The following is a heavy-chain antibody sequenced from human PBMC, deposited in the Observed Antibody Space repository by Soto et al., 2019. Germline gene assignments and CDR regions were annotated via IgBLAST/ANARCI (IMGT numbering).Heavy chain of an antibody. CDR1: GYTFTSYD. J-gene: IGHJ3*02. D-gene: IGHD2-21*02. Sequence: GASVKVSCKASGYTFTSYDINWVRQATGQGLEWMGWMNPNSGNTGYAQKFKGRVTMTRNTSISTAYMELSSLRSEDTAVYYCARGHRHIVVVTAPRGAFDIWGQGTMVTVSS. CDR3: ARGHRHIVVVTAPRGAFDI. CDR2: MNPNSGNT. V-gene: IGHV1-8*01.